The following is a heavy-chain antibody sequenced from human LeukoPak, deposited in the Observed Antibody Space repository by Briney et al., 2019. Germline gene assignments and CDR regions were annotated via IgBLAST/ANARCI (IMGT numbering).Heavy chain of an antibody. CDR1: GFTVSSNY. CDR3: ARSSGRYDSSGYSDY. D-gene: IGHD3-22*01. V-gene: IGHV3-53*01. CDR2: IYSGGST. J-gene: IGHJ4*02. Sequence: PGGSLRLSCAASGFTVSSNYMSWVRQAPGKGLEWVSVIYSGGSTYYADSVKGRFTISRDNSKNTLYLQTNSLRAEDTAVYYCARSSGRYDSSGYSDYWGQGTLVTVSS.